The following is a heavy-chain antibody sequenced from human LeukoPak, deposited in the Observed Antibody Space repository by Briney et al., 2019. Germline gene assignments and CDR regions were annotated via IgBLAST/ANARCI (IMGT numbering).Heavy chain of an antibody. V-gene: IGHV4-30-4*01. Sequence: SETLSLTCTVSGASIRSGDYYWSWIRQPPGKGLEWIGYIYDSGSTYYNPSLKSRITISVDTSENRFSLKLSSVTATDTTVYYCARDCSGGSCYGAFDIWGQGTMVTVSS. CDR3: ARDCSGGSCYGAFDI. J-gene: IGHJ3*02. CDR2: IYDSGST. CDR1: GASIRSGDYY. D-gene: IGHD2-15*01.